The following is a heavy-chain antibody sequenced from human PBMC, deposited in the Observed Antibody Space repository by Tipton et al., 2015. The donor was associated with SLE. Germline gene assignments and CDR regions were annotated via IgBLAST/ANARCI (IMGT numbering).Heavy chain of an antibody. CDR3: AKTVAGAAYLFDL. D-gene: IGHD6-19*01. J-gene: IGHJ4*02. CDR2: INHSGST. V-gene: IGHV4-61*09. Sequence: TLSLTCTVSGGSISSGSYYWSWIRQPAGKGLEWIGEINHSGSTNYNPSLKSRVTISVDTSKNQFSLKLSSVTAADTAVYYCAKTVAGAAYLFDLWGQGTLVTVSS. CDR1: GGSISSGSYY.